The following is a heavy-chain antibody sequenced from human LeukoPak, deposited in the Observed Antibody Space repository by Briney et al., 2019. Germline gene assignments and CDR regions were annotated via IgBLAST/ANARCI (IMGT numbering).Heavy chain of an antibody. Sequence: GGSLRLSCAASVFTFSSYAMSWVRQAPGKGLEWVSAISGSGGSTYYADSVKGRLTISRDNSKNTLYLQMNSLRAEDTAVYYCAKDQDSSGWYDYWGQGTLVTVSS. J-gene: IGHJ4*02. CDR3: AKDQDSSGWYDY. V-gene: IGHV3-23*01. CDR1: VFTFSSYA. D-gene: IGHD6-19*01. CDR2: ISGSGGST.